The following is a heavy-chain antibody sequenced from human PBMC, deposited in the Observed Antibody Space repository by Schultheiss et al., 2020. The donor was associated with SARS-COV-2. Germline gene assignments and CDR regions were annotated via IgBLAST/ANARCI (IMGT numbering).Heavy chain of an antibody. CDR3: AGGGYCSGGSCLYNWFDP. J-gene: IGHJ5*02. Sequence: ASVKVSCKASGYTFTSYYMHWVRQAPGQGLEWMGIINPSGGSTNYAQKLQGRVTMTTDTSTSTAYMELRSLRSDDTAVYYCAGGGYCSGGSCLYNWFDPWGQGTLVTVSS. D-gene: IGHD2-15*01. CDR1: GYTFTSYY. CDR2: INPSGGST. V-gene: IGHV1-46*01.